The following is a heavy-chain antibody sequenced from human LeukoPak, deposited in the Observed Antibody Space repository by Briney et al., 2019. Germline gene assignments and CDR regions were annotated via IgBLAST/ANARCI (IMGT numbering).Heavy chain of an antibody. CDR3: AKAPVYCGGDCSSDYFQH. CDR2: ISGSDDIT. Sequence: GGSLRLSCAASGFTFSRYAMSWVRQAPGKGLQWVSAISGSDDITYYADSVKGRFTISRDNSKSTLYLQMNSLRAEDTAVYYCAKAPVYCGGDCSSDYFQHWGQGTLLTVSS. CDR1: GFTFSRYA. D-gene: IGHD2-21*02. J-gene: IGHJ1*01. V-gene: IGHV3-23*01.